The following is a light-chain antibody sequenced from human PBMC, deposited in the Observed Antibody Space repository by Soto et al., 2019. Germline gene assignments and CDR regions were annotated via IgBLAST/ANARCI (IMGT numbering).Light chain of an antibody. V-gene: IGKV3-20*01. Sequence: DIVLTQSTGTLSLSPGERATLSCRASQRLPSDYLAWYQQKPGQAPRLLIYVASSRATGIPDRFSGSGSGTDFTLSISRLEPEDFAVYYCQQSFTSPYTFGQGTRLEI. CDR1: QRLPSDY. CDR2: VAS. CDR3: QQSFTSPYT. J-gene: IGKJ5*01.